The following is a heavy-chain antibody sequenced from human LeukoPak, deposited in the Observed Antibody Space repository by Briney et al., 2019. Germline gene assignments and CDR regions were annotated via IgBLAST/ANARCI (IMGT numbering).Heavy chain of an antibody. CDR2: ISTGSNYI. D-gene: IGHD3-22*01. CDR1: GFTFSSYN. V-gene: IGHV3-21*01. CDR3: ARDLYDSSGYYYY. J-gene: IGHJ4*02. Sequence: GGSLRLSCAASGFTFSSYNMNWVRQAPGKGLEWVSSISTGSNYIYYADSVKGRFTISRDNAKNSLYLQMNSLRAEDTAVYYCARDLYDSSGYYYYWGQGTLVTVSS.